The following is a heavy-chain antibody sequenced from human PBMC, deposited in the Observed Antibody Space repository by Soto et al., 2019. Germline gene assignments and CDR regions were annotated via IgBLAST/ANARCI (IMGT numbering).Heavy chain of an antibody. J-gene: IGHJ6*02. Sequence: QVQLVESGGVVVQPGRSLRLSCAASVFTFSSYGMHWVRQAPGKGLEWVAVIWYDGSNKYYADSVKGRFTISRDTSKNELYLQMNSLRAEDTAVYYCARGERDYYDSSGAHRRGHGMDVWGQGTTVTVSS. CDR3: ARGERDYYDSSGAHRRGHGMDV. CDR1: VFTFSSYG. V-gene: IGHV3-33*01. D-gene: IGHD3-22*01. CDR2: IWYDGSNK.